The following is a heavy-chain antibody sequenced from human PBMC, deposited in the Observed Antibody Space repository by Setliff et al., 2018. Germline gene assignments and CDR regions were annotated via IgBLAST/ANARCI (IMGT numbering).Heavy chain of an antibody. CDR2: IYHSGSI. J-gene: IGHJ6*03. V-gene: IGHV4-4*02. Sequence: SETLSLTCTASGGSISSSNWWTWVRQPPGKGLEWIGEIYHSGSINYNPSLKSRVTMSVDKSKNQFSLKLTSVTAADTAVYYCARGLEGEDYFYYMDVWGKGNTVTVSS. CDR1: GGSISSSNW. CDR3: ARGLEGEDYFYYMDV. D-gene: IGHD2-21*01.